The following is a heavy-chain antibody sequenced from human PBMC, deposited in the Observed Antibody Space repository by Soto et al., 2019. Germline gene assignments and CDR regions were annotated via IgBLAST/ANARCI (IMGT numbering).Heavy chain of an antibody. CDR2: ISYTGST. D-gene: IGHD3-9*01. CDR1: GDTIRSDY. CDR3: ARAVLRYFDWLLYPLDDGFDI. J-gene: IGHJ3*02. V-gene: IGHV4-59*01. Sequence: SETLSLTCSVSGDTIRSDYWNWIRQPPGKRLEWIGYISYTGSTNYNPSLRSRVTMSVDTSKNQFSLKLSSVTAADTAVYYCARAVLRYFDWLLYPLDDGFDIWGQGTMVTVSS.